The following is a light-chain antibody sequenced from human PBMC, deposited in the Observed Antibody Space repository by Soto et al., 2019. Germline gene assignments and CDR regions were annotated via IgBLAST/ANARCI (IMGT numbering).Light chain of an antibody. J-gene: IGLJ1*01. CDR2: SNN. Sequence: QSVLTQPPSASGTPGQRVTISCSGSSANIGSNTVNWYQQLPGTAPKLLIYSNNQRPSGVPDRFSGSKSGTSASLAISGLQSEDEADYYCAAWDASPNGYVFRTGPTVPVL. CDR3: AAWDASPNGYV. CDR1: SANIGSNT. V-gene: IGLV1-44*01.